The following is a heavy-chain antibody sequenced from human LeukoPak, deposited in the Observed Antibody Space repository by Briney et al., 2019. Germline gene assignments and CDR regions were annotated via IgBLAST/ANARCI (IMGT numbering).Heavy chain of an antibody. V-gene: IGHV4-59*11. CDR1: DDSFSTHY. CDR3: ARDLTTVTKGFDV. D-gene: IGHD4-17*01. Sequence: SGTLSLTCSVSDDSFSTHYWTWIRHPPGKGLEWIGYISSIGSTNYNPSLKSRVTITVDTSKKQFSLKMTSVTAADTAVYYCARDLTTVTKGFDVWGQGTMVTVSS. J-gene: IGHJ3*01. CDR2: ISSIGST.